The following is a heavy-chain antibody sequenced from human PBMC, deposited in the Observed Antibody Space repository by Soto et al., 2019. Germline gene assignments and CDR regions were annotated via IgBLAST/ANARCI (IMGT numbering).Heavy chain of an antibody. CDR2: IIPIFGTA. V-gene: IGHV1-69*06. D-gene: IGHD6-13*01. CDR1: GGTFRSYA. Sequence: SVTVSCKASGGTFRSYAISWVRQAPRQGLAWMGGIIPIFGTANYAQKLQGRVTITADKSTSTAYMELSSLRSEDTAVYYCARVRVTSYSTPHYYSYGMDVWGQGTTVTVSS. J-gene: IGHJ6*02. CDR3: ARVRVTSYSTPHYYSYGMDV.